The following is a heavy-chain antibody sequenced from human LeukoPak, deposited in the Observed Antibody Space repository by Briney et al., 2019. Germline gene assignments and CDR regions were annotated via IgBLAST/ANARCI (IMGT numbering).Heavy chain of an antibody. CDR1: GFTFSNYA. J-gene: IGHJ4*02. Sequence: GGSLRLSCVASGFTFSNYAMSWVRQAPEKGLDWVSVISGSAHKIRYADSVKGRFTISRDNSENTVYLQMNSLRAEDTALYYCAGRVTGNSSGYVYWGQGTLVTVSS. CDR2: ISGSAHKI. CDR3: AGRVTGNSSGYVY. V-gene: IGHV3-23*01. D-gene: IGHD5-18*01.